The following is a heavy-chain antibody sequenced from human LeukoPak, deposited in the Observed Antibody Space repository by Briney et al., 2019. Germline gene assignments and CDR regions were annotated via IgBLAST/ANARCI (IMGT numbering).Heavy chain of an antibody. CDR2: ISGSGGST. V-gene: IGHV3-23*01. CDR3: AKGSGLTGTFFDY. D-gene: IGHD7-27*01. Sequence: GGSLRPSCAASGFTFSGYAMSWVRQAPGRGLEWVSTISGSGGSTYYADSVKGRFTISRDNSKNTLYLQMNSLRAEDTAVYYCAKGSGLTGTFFDYWGQGTLVTVSS. CDR1: GFTFSGYA. J-gene: IGHJ4*02.